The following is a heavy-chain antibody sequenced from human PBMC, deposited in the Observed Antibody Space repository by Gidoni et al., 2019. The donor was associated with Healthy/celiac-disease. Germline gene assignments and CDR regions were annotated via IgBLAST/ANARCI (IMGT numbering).Heavy chain of an antibody. D-gene: IGHD3-10*01. J-gene: IGHJ4*02. CDR3: ARHPLLFGEFRI. CDR2: ISDSEST. CDR1: GRSISSYY. V-gene: IGHV4-59*08. Sequence: HVQLQESGPGLVKPSETLSLTCPVSGRSISSYYWSWIRQPPGKVLEWSGYISDSESTDYTPSRKSRVTISVDTSKNQFSLKLSSVTAADTAVYYCARHPLLFGEFRIWGQGTLVTVSS.